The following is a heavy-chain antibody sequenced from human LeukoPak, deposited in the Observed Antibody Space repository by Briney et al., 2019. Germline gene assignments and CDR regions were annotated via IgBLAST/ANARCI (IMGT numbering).Heavy chain of an antibody. CDR2: TNHSGST. CDR3: ARGIRGVIITTNYYNMDV. Sequence: AETLSLTCAVYGGSFSGYYWSWIRQPPGKGLEWIGETNHSGSTNYNPSLKSRVTISVDTSKNQFSLRMTSLTAADTAVYYCARGIRGVIITTNYYNMDVWGPGTTVTVSS. CDR1: GGSFSGYY. J-gene: IGHJ6*03. V-gene: IGHV4-34*01. D-gene: IGHD3-10*01.